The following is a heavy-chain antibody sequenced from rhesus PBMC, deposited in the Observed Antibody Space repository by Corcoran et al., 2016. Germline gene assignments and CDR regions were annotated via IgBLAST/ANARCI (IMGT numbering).Heavy chain of an antibody. CDR1: GFTFSSYW. Sequence: EVQLVESGGGLAKPGGSLRLSCAASGFTFSSYWMNWVRQTPGKGLEWISAINSGGGSTYYADSVKGRFTISRDNSKNTLSMQMNSLRDEDTAVYYCAKEPTVTTSGYWGQGVLVTVSS. V-gene: IGHV3S42*01. CDR3: AKEPTVTTSGY. J-gene: IGHJ4*01. D-gene: IGHD4-35*01. CDR2: INSGGGST.